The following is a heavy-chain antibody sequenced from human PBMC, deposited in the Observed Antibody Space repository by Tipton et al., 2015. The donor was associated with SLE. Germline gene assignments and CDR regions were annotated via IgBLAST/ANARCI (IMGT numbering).Heavy chain of an antibody. CDR2: IWYDGSNK. Sequence: SLRLSCAASGFTFSSYGMHWVRQAPGKGLEWVAVIWYDGSNKYYADSVKGRFTISRDNSKNTLYLQMNSLRAEDTAVYYCARDLVPNGHIDYWGQGTLVTVSS. V-gene: IGHV3-33*01. CDR3: ARDLVPNGHIDY. J-gene: IGHJ4*02. CDR1: GFTFSSYG. D-gene: IGHD2-8*01.